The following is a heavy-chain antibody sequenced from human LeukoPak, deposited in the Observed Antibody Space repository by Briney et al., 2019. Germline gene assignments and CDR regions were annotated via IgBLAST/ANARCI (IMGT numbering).Heavy chain of an antibody. CDR3: AKALEVGATFDPSLAY. D-gene: IGHD1-26*01. Sequence: GGSLRLSCAASGFTFSTYAMSWVRQARGKGLEWVSTISGSGGSTYYADSVKGRFTISRDNSRNTLYLQMNSLRGEDTAVYYCAKALEVGATFDPSLAYWGQGTLVTVSS. J-gene: IGHJ4*02. V-gene: IGHV3-23*01. CDR2: ISGSGGST. CDR1: GFTFSTYA.